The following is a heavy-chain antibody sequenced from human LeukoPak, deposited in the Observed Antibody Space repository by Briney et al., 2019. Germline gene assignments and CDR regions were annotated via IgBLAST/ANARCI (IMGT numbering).Heavy chain of an antibody. J-gene: IGHJ4*02. D-gene: IGHD5-18*01. V-gene: IGHV5-51*01. CDR2: IYPGDSDT. CDR1: GYSFTSYW. CDR3: ARRGEAMDPFDY. Sequence: GESLQISCKASGYSFTSYWIGWVRQMPGKGLEWMGIIYPGDSDTRYSPSFQGQVTISADKSINTAYLQWSSLKASDTAIYYCARRGEAMDPFDYWGQGTLVTVSS.